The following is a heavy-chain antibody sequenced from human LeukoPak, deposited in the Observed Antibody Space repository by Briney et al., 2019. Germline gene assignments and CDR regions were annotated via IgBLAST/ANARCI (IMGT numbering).Heavy chain of an antibody. CDR3: ARALVGIAVAGTAFDI. V-gene: IGHV1-69*13. CDR1: GYTFTSYG. CDR2: IIPIFGTA. J-gene: IGHJ3*02. D-gene: IGHD6-19*01. Sequence: SVKVSCKASGYTFTSYGISWVRQAPGQGLEWMGGIIPIFGTANYAQKFQGRVTITADESTSTAYMELSSLRSEDTAVYYCARALVGIAVAGTAFDIWGQGTMVTVSS.